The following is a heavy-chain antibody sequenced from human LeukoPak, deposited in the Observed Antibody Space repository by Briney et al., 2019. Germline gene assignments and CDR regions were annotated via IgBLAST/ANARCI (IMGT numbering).Heavy chain of an antibody. CDR1: GFTVSNNY. J-gene: IGHJ4*02. Sequence: GGSLRLSCAASGFTVSNNYMSWVRQAPGKGLEWVSTIIDSGNSLYYADSVEGRFTISRDNSKNTLYLQMNSLRAGDTAVYYCAKDPIFSGSYGVFDSWGQGTLVTVSS. CDR3: AKDPIFSGSYGVFDS. D-gene: IGHD1-26*01. CDR2: IIDSGNSL. V-gene: IGHV3-23*01.